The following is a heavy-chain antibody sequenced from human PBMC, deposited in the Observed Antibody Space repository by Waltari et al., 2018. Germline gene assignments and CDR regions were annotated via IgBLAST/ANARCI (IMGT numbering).Heavy chain of an antibody. CDR1: GSTLTELS. J-gene: IGHJ3*02. D-gene: IGHD6-19*01. CDR3: ATQTTSSGAFDI. Sequence: QVQLVQSGAEVKKPGASVKVSCKVSGSTLTELSMHWVRQAPGKGLEWMGGFVPEDGETIYAQKFQGRVTMTEDTSTDTAYMELSSLRSEDTAVYYCATQTTSSGAFDIWGQGTMVTVSS. CDR2: FVPEDGET. V-gene: IGHV1-24*01.